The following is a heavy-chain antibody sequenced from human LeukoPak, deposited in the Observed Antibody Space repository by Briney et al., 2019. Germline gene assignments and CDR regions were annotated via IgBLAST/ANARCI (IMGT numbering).Heavy chain of an antibody. J-gene: IGHJ4*01. Sequence: PGRSLRLSCYVSGFTFSDSVIHWVRHAAGKGLEWVGRIRSKTKSGETAYAASVRGRFTISRDDSKDTAYLQMNSLKPEDTAVYYCTSPAHDFDIWSGYYSLWGHGTQVTTSS. CDR1: GFTFSDSV. D-gene: IGHD3-3*01. V-gene: IGHV3-73*01. CDR3: TSPAHDFDIWSGYYSL. CDR2: IRSKTKSGET.